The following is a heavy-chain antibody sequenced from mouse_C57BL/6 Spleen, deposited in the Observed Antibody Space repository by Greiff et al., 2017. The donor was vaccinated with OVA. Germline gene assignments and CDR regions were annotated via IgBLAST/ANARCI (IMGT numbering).Heavy chain of an antibody. CDR1: GYSITSCYY. CDR3: ARDLLLRSYYFDY. J-gene: IGHJ2*01. Sequence: EVKVEESGPGLVKPSQSLSLTCSVTGYSITSCYYWYWIRQFPGNKLEWMGYISYDGSNNYNPSLKNRISITRDTSKNQFFLKLNSVTTEDTATYYCARDLLLRSYYFDYWGQGTTLTVSS. CDR2: ISYDGSN. D-gene: IGHD1-1*01. V-gene: IGHV3-6*01.